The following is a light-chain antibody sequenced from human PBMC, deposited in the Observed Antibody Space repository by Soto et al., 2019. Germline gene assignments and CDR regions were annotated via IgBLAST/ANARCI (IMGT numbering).Light chain of an antibody. Sequence: EIVLTQSPATLSLSPGERATLSCRASQSVSSYLAWYQQKPGQAPRLLIYDASNRATGISARFSGSGSGTDSPPPISSLEPEDFAFYYCHPRSNRWTFGQGTKVE. CDR3: HPRSNRWT. J-gene: IGKJ1*01. CDR2: DAS. CDR1: QSVSSY. V-gene: IGKV3-11*01.